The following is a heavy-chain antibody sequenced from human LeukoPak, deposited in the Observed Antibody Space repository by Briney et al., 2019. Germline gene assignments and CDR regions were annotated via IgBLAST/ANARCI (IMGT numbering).Heavy chain of an antibody. Sequence: PSETLSLTCTVSGGSISSYYWGWVRQPPGKGLEWLGSLSHSEDTYFNPSLKSRVTISLDTSKSHFSLNLSTVTAADTAVYFCARARTYNHHPNWIDLWGQGVRVTVSS. CDR2: LSHSEDT. CDR1: GGSISSYY. D-gene: IGHD5-24*01. CDR3: ARARTYNHHPNWIDL. J-gene: IGHJ5*02. V-gene: IGHV4-38-2*02.